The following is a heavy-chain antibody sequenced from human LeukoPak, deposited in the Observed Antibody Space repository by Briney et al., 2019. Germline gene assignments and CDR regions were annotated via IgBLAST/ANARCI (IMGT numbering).Heavy chain of an antibody. CDR3: ASRSSGSYYSGDY. Sequence: SVTVSFKASGGTFISYAISWVRQAPGQGREWVGRIIPILGIANYAQKFQGRGTITADKSTSTAYMELSSLRSEDTAVYYCASRSSGSYYSGDYWGQGTLVTVSS. J-gene: IGHJ4*02. D-gene: IGHD1-26*01. V-gene: IGHV1-69*04. CDR2: IIPILGIA. CDR1: GGTFISYA.